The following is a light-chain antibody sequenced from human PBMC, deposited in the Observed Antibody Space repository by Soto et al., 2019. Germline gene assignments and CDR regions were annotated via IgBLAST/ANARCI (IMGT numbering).Light chain of an antibody. V-gene: IGKV1-9*01. CDR1: QGISSY. J-gene: IGKJ4*01. Sequence: DIQLTQSPSFLSASVGDRVTITCRASQGISSYLAWYQQKPGKAPKLLIYAASTFQSGVPSRFGGSGSGTEFTLTISSLQPEDFATYYCQQLNSYPFLTFGGGTKVEIK. CDR2: AAS. CDR3: QQLNSYPFLT.